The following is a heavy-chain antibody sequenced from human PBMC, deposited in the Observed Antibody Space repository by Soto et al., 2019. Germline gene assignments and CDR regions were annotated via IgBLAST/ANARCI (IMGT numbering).Heavy chain of an antibody. CDR3: ARDRSIAARPDLLYYYYYGMDV. Sequence: PGGSLRLSCAASGFTFSSYAMHWVRQAPGKGLEWVAVISYDGSNKYYADSVKGRFTISRDNSKNTLYLQMNSLRAEDTAVYYCARDRSIAARPDLLYYYYYGMDVWGQGTTVTVSS. D-gene: IGHD6-6*01. CDR2: ISYDGSNK. V-gene: IGHV3-30-3*01. J-gene: IGHJ6*02. CDR1: GFTFSSYA.